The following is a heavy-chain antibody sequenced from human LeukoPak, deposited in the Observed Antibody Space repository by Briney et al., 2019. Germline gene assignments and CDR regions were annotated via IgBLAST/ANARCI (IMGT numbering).Heavy chain of an antibody. CDR3: ARRYDFCSGYQLYYYYGMDV. D-gene: IGHD3-3*01. Sequence: ASVKVSCKASGYTFTSYDINWVRQATGQGLEWMGWMNPNSGNTGYAQKFQGRVTMTRNTSISTAYMELSSLRSEDTAVYYCARRYDFCSGYQLYYYYGMDVWGQGTTVTVSS. CDR1: GYTFTSYD. CDR2: MNPNSGNT. V-gene: IGHV1-8*01. J-gene: IGHJ6*02.